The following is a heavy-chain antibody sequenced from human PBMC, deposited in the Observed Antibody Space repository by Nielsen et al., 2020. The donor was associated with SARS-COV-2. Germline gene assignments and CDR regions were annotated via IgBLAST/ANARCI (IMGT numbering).Heavy chain of an antibody. CDR3: ARVHDDSSGYYFDY. Sequence: GESLKISCAASGFTFSSYWMSWVRQAPGKGLEWVANIKQDGSEKYYADSVKGRFTISRDNSKNTLYLQMNSLRAEDTAVYYCARVHDDSSGYYFDYWGQGTLVTVSS. V-gene: IGHV3-7*01. D-gene: IGHD3-22*01. J-gene: IGHJ4*02. CDR2: IKQDGSEK. CDR1: GFTFSSYW.